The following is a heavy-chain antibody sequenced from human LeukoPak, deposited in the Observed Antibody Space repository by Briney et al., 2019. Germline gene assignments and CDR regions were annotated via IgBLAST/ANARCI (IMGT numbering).Heavy chain of an antibody. D-gene: IGHD6-19*01. CDR2: IYTSGST. CDR3: AREREGIAVAGRVSYFDY. V-gene: IGHV4-4*07. J-gene: IGHJ4*02. Sequence: PSETLSLTCTVSGGSISSYYWSWIRQPAGKGLEWIGRIYTSGSTNYNPSLKSRVTMSVDTSKNQFSLKLSSVTAADTAVYYCAREREGIAVAGRVSYFDYWGQGTLVTVSS. CDR1: GGSISSYY.